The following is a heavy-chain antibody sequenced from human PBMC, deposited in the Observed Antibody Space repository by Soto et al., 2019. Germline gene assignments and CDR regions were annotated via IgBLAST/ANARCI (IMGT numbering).Heavy chain of an antibody. CDR1: GFTFSSYW. D-gene: IGHD5-12*01. CDR2: IKQDGSEK. Sequence: EVQLVESGGGLVQPGGSLRISCAVSGFTFSSYWMSWVRQAPGKGLEWVATIKQDGSEKYYVDSVKGRFTISRDNAENSLSLQMNSLSAEDTAVYFCARDVGYDYVNWGQGTLVTVSS. CDR3: ARDVGYDYVN. V-gene: IGHV3-7*01. J-gene: IGHJ4*02.